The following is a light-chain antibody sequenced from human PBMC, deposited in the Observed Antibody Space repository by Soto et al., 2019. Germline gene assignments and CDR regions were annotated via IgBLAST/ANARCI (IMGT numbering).Light chain of an antibody. CDR1: QNVDKF. J-gene: IGKJ5*01. V-gene: IGKV3-11*01. CDR3: QQRKNWPPIT. CDR2: DSS. Sequence: IELRQSSVTLSLSTGETATLSCRASQNVDKFLAWYQQRPGQPPRLLIFDSSNRATGVPVRFSGSGSGTVFTLTIGSPEPEDSAVYYCQQRKNWPPITFGQGTRLEIK.